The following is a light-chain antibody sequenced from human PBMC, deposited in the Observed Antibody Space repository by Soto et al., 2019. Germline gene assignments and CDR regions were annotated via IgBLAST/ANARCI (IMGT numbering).Light chain of an antibody. J-gene: IGKJ2*01. Sequence: DIQLTQSPSSLSPSVGDRITLSCRASQSISRNLNWYQQMPGKAPSLLIYAARDLQSGVPGRFSGSGSGTEFNLTISSLQPEDLATYYCLQSHSTPYTFGQGTKLEI. CDR1: QSISRN. V-gene: IGKV1-39*01. CDR2: AAR. CDR3: LQSHSTPYT.